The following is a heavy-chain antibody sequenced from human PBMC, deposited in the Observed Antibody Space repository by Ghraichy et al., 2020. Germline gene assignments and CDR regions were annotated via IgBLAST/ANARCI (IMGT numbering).Heavy chain of an antibody. CDR1: GYTFTSYG. Sequence: ASVKVSCKASGYTFTSYGISWVRQAPGQGLEWMGWISAYNGNTNYAQKLQGRVTMTTDTSTSTAYMELRSLRSDDTAVYYCARLGLLWFGEPNGWFDPWGQGTLVTVSS. V-gene: IGHV1-18*01. D-gene: IGHD3-10*01. CDR2: ISAYNGNT. CDR3: ARLGLLWFGEPNGWFDP. J-gene: IGHJ5*02.